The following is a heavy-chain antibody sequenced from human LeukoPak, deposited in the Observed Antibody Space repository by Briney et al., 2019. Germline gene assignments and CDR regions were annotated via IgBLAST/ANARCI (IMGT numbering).Heavy chain of an antibody. J-gene: IGHJ4*02. Sequence: ASVKVSCKASGYTFTGYYMHWVRQAPGQGLEWMGWINPNSGGTNYAQKFQGRVTMTRDTSISTAYMELSRLRSDDTAVYYCARGKWLRFGEIDYRGQGTLVTVSS. CDR1: GYTFTGYY. V-gene: IGHV1-2*02. CDR3: ARGKWLRFGEIDY. CDR2: INPNSGGT. D-gene: IGHD5-12*01.